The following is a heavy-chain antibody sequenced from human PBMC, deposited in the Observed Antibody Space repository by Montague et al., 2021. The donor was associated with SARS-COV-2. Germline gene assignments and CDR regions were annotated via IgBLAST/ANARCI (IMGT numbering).Heavy chain of an antibody. J-gene: IGHJ4*02. CDR1: SGALRGCR. CDR3: TRGAPGY. Sequence: SETLSLTCTVYSGALRGCRSEGITPAPRTLLECVWQLRHDRKTNYNPSLKSRVTISVDTAKNQFSLKLTSVNVADTAVYYCTRGAPGYWGQGTLVTVSS. CDR2: LRHDRKT. V-gene: IGHV4-34*01.